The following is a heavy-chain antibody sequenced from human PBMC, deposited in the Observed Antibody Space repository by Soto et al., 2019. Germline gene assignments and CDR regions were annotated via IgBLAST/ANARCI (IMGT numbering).Heavy chain of an antibody. CDR1: GFTFSDYY. D-gene: IGHD2-2*01. CDR3: ACYAGGGFYYYYYMDV. V-gene: IGHV3-11*01. CDR2: ISSSGSTI. J-gene: IGHJ6*03. Sequence: QVQLVESGGGLVKPGGSLRLSCAASGFTFSDYYMSWIRQAPGKGLEWVSYISSSGSTIYYADSVKGRFTISRDNDQNSLFLQMNSLTDEDKAVYYCACYAGGGFYYYYYMDVWGTGTTVTVSS.